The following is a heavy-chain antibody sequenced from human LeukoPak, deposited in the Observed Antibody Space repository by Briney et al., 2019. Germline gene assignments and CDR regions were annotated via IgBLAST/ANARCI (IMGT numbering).Heavy chain of an antibody. CDR3: ARDGVVVAATPSRNWFDP. CDR1: GGSISSYY. J-gene: IGHJ5*02. D-gene: IGHD2-15*01. CDR2: IYTSGST. V-gene: IGHV4-4*09. Sequence: SETLSLTCTVSGGSISSYYWSWIRQPPGKGLEWIGYIYTSGSTNYNPSLKSRVTISVDTSKNQFSLKLSSVTAADTAVYYCARDGVVVAATPSRNWFDPWGQGTLVTVSS.